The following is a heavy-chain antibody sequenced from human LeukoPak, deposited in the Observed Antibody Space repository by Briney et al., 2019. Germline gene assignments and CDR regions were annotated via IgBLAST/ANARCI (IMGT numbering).Heavy chain of an antibody. J-gene: IGHJ6*03. CDR2: ISGSGGST. Sequence: GGSLRLSCAASGFTFSNAWMSWVRQAPGKGLEWVSAISGSGGSTYYADSVKGRFTISRDNSKNTLYLQMNSLRAEDTAVYYCARHDYYGSGSYYYYYYYYMDVWGKGTTVTISS. CDR3: ARHDYYGSGSYYYYYYYYMDV. V-gene: IGHV3-23*01. D-gene: IGHD3-10*01. CDR1: GFTFSNAW.